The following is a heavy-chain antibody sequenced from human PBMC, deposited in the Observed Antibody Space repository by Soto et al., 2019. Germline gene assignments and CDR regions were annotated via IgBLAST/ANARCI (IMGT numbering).Heavy chain of an antibody. D-gene: IGHD7-27*01. J-gene: IGHJ4*02. CDR3: ARRWTGGTFDY. Sequence: QVQLVESGGGVVQPGRSLRLSCAASGFTFSSYGMHWVRQAPGKGLEWVAVIWYDGSNKYYADSVKGRFTISRDNSKNTLYRQMNSLRAEDTAVYYCARRWTGGTFDYWGQGTLVTVSS. CDR2: IWYDGSNK. V-gene: IGHV3-33*01. CDR1: GFTFSSYG.